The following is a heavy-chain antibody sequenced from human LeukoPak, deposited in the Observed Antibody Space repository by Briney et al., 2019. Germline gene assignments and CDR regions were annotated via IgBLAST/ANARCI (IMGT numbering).Heavy chain of an antibody. CDR2: IYPGDSDT. CDR3: ARHETGPYFDY. D-gene: IGHD1-1*01. J-gene: IGHJ4*02. V-gene: IGHV5-51*01. CDR1: GYSFTSYW. Sequence: GESLQISCKGSGYSFTSYWIGWVRPMPGKGLECMGIIYPGDSDTRYSPSFQGQDTISADKSISTAYLQWSSLKASDTAMYYCARHETGPYFDYWGQGTLVTVSS.